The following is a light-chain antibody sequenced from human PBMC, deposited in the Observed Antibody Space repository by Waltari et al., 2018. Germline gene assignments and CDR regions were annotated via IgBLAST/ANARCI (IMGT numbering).Light chain of an antibody. CDR3: CSYAGSRIVV. J-gene: IGLJ2*01. Sequence: QSALTQPASVSGSPGQSITISCTGTSSDVGNYNLVSWYQHYPGKVPKLMIYEVTKRPSGISNRFSGSKSGNTASLTISGLQAEDEGDYYCCSYAGSRIVVFGGGTKMTVL. V-gene: IGLV2-23*02. CDR1: SSDVGNYNL. CDR2: EVT.